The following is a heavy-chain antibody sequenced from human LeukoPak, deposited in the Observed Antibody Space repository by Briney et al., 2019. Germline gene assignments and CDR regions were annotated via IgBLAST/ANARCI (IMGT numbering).Heavy chain of an antibody. CDR2: ISWNSGSI. CDR1: GFTFDDYA. CDR3: ARELSYSSSWYGSFDY. V-gene: IGHV3-9*01. J-gene: IGHJ4*02. D-gene: IGHD6-13*01. Sequence: GGSLRPSCAASGFTFDDYAMHWVRQAPGKGLEWVSGISWNSGSIGYADSVKGRFTISRDNAKNSLYLQMNSLRAEDTTVYSCARELSYSSSWYGSFDYWGQGTLVTVSS.